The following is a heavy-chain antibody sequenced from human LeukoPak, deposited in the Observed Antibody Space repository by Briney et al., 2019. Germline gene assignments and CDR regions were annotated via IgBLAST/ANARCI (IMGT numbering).Heavy chain of an antibody. CDR3: ASGSGSYWFDY. D-gene: IGHD3-10*01. J-gene: IGHJ4*02. CDR2: IIPILGIA. CDR1: GGTFSSYA. Sequence: SVKVSCKASGGTFSSYAISWVRQAPGQGLEWTGRIIPILGIANYAQKFQGRVTITADKSTSTAYMELSSLRSEDTAVYYCASGSGSYWFDYWGQGTLVTVSS. V-gene: IGHV1-69*04.